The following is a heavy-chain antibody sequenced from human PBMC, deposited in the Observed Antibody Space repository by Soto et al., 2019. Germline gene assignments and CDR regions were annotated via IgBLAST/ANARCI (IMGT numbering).Heavy chain of an antibody. Sequence: EVQLVESGGGLVQPGGSLRLSCAASGFRFSIYSMNWVRQAPGKGLEWSAYITSDTNTIKYADSVKGRFTISRDNDKNSVYLQMNSLRDEDTGVYYCARSVEGHFDYWGQGTVVTVSA. V-gene: IGHV3-48*02. J-gene: IGHJ4*02. CDR2: ITSDTNTI. CDR1: GFRFSIYS. D-gene: IGHD6-19*01. CDR3: ARSVEGHFDY.